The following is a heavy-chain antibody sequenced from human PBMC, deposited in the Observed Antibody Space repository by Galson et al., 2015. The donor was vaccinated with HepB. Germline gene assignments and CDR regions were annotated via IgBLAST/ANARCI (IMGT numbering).Heavy chain of an antibody. CDR2: ISGTGGYT. CDR1: GFTFTNYA. V-gene: IGHV3-23*01. Sequence: SLRLSCAASGFTFTNYAMSWVRQAPGKGLEWVSSISGTGGYTNYADSVKGRFTISRDNSKNTLSLQLSSLRAEDTAVYYCAKMFSVIIWFGGVIHWGQGTLVTVSS. D-gene: IGHD3-16*02. J-gene: IGHJ4*02. CDR3: AKMFSVIIWFGGVIH.